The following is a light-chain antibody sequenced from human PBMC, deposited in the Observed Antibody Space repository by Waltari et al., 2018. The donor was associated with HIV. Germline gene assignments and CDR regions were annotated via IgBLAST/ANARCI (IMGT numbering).Light chain of an antibody. V-gene: IGLV2-14*03. CDR3: SSYTTSNSYV. J-gene: IGLJ1*01. CDR1: SSDVGAYSY. Sequence: HSALTQPASVSGSPGQSITISCTGTSSDVGAYSYVSWYQQYPGEAPKVMIYEDSHRPSGVSDRFSGSKSGNTASLTISGLQAEDEADYYCSSYTTSNSYVFGTGTKVTVL. CDR2: EDS.